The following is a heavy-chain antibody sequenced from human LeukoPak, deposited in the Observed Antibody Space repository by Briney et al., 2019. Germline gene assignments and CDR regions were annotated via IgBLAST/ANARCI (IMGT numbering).Heavy chain of an antibody. CDR2: INSDSSLM. V-gene: IGHV3-21*01. CDR3: IRDLFDDYGLDY. D-gene: IGHD3-16*01. Sequence: GGSLRLSCAASGFTFSSYSMNWVRQAPGKGLEWVSSINSDSSLMYYAESVKGLFTISRDNARNSLYLQMNSLRAEDTAVYYCIRDLFDDYGLDYWGQGALVTVSS. J-gene: IGHJ4*02. CDR1: GFTFSSYS.